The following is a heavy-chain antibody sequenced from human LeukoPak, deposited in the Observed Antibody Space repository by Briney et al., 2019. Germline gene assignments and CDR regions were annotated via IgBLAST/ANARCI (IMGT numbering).Heavy chain of an antibody. Sequence: SQTLSLTCVISGDSVSSNSAAWNRIRQSPSRGLEWLGRTYYRSKWYNDYAVSVKSRIGINPDTSKNQFSLQLKSVTPEDTVVYYCARGVLYDYYYYMDVWGKGTTVTVSS. CDR1: GDSVSSNSAA. CDR2: TYYRSKWYN. J-gene: IGHJ6*03. D-gene: IGHD2-8*02. CDR3: ARGVLYDYYYYMDV. V-gene: IGHV6-1*01.